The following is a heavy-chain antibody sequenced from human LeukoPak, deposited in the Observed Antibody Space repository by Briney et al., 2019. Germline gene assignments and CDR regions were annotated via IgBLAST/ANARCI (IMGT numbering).Heavy chain of an antibody. D-gene: IGHD3-22*01. CDR2: INHSGST. CDR3: ARVSRSSGYYSGKYFDY. V-gene: IGHV4-34*01. CDR1: GGSFSGYY. Sequence: PSETLSLTCAVYGGSFSGYYWSWIRQPPGKGLEWIGEINHSGSTNYNPSPKSRVTISVDTSKNQFSLKLSPVTAADTAVYYCARVSRSSGYYSGKYFDYWGQGTLVTVSS. J-gene: IGHJ4*02.